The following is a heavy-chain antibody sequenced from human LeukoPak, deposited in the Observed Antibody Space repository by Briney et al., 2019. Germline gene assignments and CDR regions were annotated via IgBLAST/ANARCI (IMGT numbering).Heavy chain of an antibody. J-gene: IGHJ4*02. CDR1: GDSVSRTDAG. V-gene: IGHV6-1*01. CDR2: TYYRSKWYN. D-gene: IGHD3-16*02. CDR3: AEGFGELSF. Sequence: SQTLSLACAISGDSVSRTDAGWNWIRQSPSRGLEWLGRTYYRSKWYNDYAVSVKSRITINPDTSKNQFSLQLNSVTPEDTAVYYCAEGFGELSFWGQGTLVTVSS.